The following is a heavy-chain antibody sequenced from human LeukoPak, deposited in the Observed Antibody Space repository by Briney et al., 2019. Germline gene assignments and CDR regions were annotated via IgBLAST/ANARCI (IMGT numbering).Heavy chain of an antibody. CDR2: INPNSGGT. Sequence: ASVKLSCKASGYTVTGYYMHWVRQAPGQGLEWMGWINPNSGGTNYAQKFQGRVTMTRDTSISTAYMELSRLRSDDTAVYYCASGYGDYDPYYYYGMDVWGQGTTVTVSS. CDR3: ASGYGDYDPYYYYGMDV. CDR1: GYTVTGYY. V-gene: IGHV1-2*02. J-gene: IGHJ6*02. D-gene: IGHD4-17*01.